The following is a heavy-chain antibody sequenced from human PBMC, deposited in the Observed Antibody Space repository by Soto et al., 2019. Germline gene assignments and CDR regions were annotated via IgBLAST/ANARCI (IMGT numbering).Heavy chain of an antibody. D-gene: IGHD6-13*01. CDR1: GYTFTDFY. CDR2: INPSGGGT. CDR3: ARESSSSCHDY. V-gene: IGHV1-46*01. Sequence: ASVKVSCKASGYTFTDFYMHWVRQAPGQGLEWMGRINPSGGGTSYAQKFQGRVTITRDTSASTAYMELSSLRSDDTAVYYCARESSSSCHDYWGQGTLVTVSS. J-gene: IGHJ4*02.